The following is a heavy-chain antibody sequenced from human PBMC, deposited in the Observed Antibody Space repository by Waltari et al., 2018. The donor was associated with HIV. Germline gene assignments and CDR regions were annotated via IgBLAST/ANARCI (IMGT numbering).Heavy chain of an antibody. CDR1: GFNFNNYW. CDR3: TKGTTHDN. V-gene: IGHV3-7*01. Sequence: EVRLVESGGGLVQPGGSVRLSCAVSGFNFNNYWMTWVRQAPGKGLEWVANIKQDGSQKHYVDSAKGRLTISRDNAKNSVFLQMNDLREDDTATYYCTKGTTHDNWGQGTLVTVSS. CDR2: IKQDGSQK. J-gene: IGHJ4*02. D-gene: IGHD1-1*01.